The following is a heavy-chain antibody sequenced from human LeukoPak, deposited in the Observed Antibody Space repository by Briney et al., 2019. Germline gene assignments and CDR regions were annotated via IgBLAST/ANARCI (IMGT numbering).Heavy chain of an antibody. V-gene: IGHV3-30*03. D-gene: IGHD3-22*01. CDR1: GFTFSSYG. CDR3: ARDDSSGFAFDM. CDR2: ISYDGSNK. J-gene: IGHJ3*02. Sequence: GGSLRLSCAASGFTFSSYGMHWVRQAPGKGLEWVAVISYDGSNKYYADSVKGRFTISRDNSKNTLYLQMNSLRAEDTAVYYCARDDSSGFAFDMWGQGTMVTVSS.